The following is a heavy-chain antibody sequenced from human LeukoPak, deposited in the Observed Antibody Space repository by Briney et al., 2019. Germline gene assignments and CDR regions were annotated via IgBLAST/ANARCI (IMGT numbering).Heavy chain of an antibody. CDR2: MSYSGST. Sequence: SETLSLTCTVSGGSISSYHWSWIRQPPGKGLEWIGYMSYSGSTNYNPSLKSRVTISVDTSKNQFSLKLSSVTAADTAVYYCASGGYCGSTDCYPNWIDPWGQGTLVTVSS. V-gene: IGHV4-59*01. CDR1: GGSISSYH. D-gene: IGHD2-2*01. J-gene: IGHJ5*02. CDR3: ASGGYCGSTDCYPNWIDP.